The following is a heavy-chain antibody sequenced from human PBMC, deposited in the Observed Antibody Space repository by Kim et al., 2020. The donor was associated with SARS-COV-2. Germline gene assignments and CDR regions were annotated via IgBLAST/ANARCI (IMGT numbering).Heavy chain of an antibody. CDR3: ARGYRTRASKTDDALDI. V-gene: IGHV1-69*13. Sequence: SVKVSCKASGGTFSSYAISWVRQAPGQGLEWMGGIIPIFGTANYAQKFQGRVTITADESTSTAYMELSSLRSEDTAVYYCARGYRTRASKTDDALDIWGQGTMVTVSS. D-gene: IGHD1-1*01. CDR2: IIPIFGTA. J-gene: IGHJ3*02. CDR1: GGTFSSYA.